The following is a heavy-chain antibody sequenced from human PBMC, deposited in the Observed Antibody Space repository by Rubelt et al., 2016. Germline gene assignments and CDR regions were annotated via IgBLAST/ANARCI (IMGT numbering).Heavy chain of an antibody. Sequence: QVQLQQWGAGLLKPSETLSLTCAVYGGSFSGYYWSWIRQPPGKGLEWIGEINHSGSTNYNPSLKSRVTISVDTSKNQFSLKWGSVTAADTAVDYCARGRRGSSSWLGRDYYGMDVWGQGTTVTVSS. D-gene: IGHD6-13*01. V-gene: IGHV4-34*01. CDR3: ARGRRGSSSWLGRDYYGMDV. J-gene: IGHJ6*02. CDR1: GGSFSGYY. CDR2: INHSGST.